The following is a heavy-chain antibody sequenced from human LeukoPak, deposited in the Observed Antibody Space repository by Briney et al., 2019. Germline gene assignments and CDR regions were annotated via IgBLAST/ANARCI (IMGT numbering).Heavy chain of an antibody. CDR1: GYTFTGYY. CDR3: ARDLSDYGDYLGY. V-gene: IGHV1-2*02. Sequence: ASVTVSCKASGYTFTGYYMHWVRQAPGQGLEWMGWINPNSGGTNYAQKFQGRVTMTRDTSISTAYMELSRLRSDDTAVYYCARDLSDYGDYLGYWGQGTLVTVSS. CDR2: INPNSGGT. D-gene: IGHD4-17*01. J-gene: IGHJ4*02.